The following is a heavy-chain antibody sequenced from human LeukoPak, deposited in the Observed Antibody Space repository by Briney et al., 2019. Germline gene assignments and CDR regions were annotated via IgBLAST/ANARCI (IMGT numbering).Heavy chain of an antibody. V-gene: IGHV1-46*01. D-gene: IGHD3-10*01. J-gene: IGHJ6*02. CDR1: GYSFTSYY. Sequence: ASVKVSCKASGYSFTSYYMHWVRQAPGQGLEWMGIINPSGGSTRYAQKFQGRVTMTRDTSTSTVYMKLSSLTSEDTAVYYCARSQGKYYSGSGTYYSSYYYGMDVWGQGTMVTVSS. CDR2: INPSGGST. CDR3: ARSQGKYYSGSGTYYSSYYYGMDV.